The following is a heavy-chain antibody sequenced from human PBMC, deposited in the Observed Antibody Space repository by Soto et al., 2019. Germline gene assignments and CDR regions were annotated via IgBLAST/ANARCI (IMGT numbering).Heavy chain of an antibody. D-gene: IGHD2-8*01. V-gene: IGHV3-73*01. CDR3: TCTSDPGYYYYGMDV. J-gene: IGHJ6*02. CDR2: IRSKANSYAT. CDR1: GFTFSGSA. Sequence: GGSLRLSCAASGFTFSGSAMHWVRQASGKGLEWVGRIRSKANSYATAYAASVTGRFTISRDESKNTAYLQMNSLKTEDTAVYYCTCTSDPGYYYYGMDVWGQGTTVTVSS.